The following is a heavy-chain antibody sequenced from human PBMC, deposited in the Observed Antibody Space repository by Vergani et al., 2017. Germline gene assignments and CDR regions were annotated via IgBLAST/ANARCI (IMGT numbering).Heavy chain of an antibody. CDR2: IYSTGST. Sequence: VQLVESGGGLVQPGRSLRLSCTTSGFTFGDYTMSWVRQAPGKGLEWIGYIYSTGSTHHNPSLRRRINMSVDTSKNQFSLKLNSVTAADTAMYYCARMGGYDEGDAFRIGYFDSWGPGILVTVSS. CDR3: ARMGGYDEGDAFRIGYFDS. J-gene: IGHJ4*02. V-gene: IGHV4-31*02. D-gene: IGHD3-22*01. CDR1: GFTFGDYT.